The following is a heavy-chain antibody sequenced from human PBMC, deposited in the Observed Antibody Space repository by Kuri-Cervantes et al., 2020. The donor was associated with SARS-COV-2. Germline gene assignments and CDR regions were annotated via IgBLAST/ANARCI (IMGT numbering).Heavy chain of an antibody. CDR3: ARGGGYQLLSDDAFDI. CDR1: GGSISSSSYY. Sequence: GSLRLSCTVSGGSISSSSYYWGWIRQPPGKGLEWIGSIYYSGSTYYNPSLKSRVTISVDTSKNQFSLKLSSVTVADTAVYYCARGGGYQLLSDDAFDIWGQGTMVTVSS. CDR2: IYYSGST. D-gene: IGHD2-2*01. V-gene: IGHV4-39*07. J-gene: IGHJ3*02.